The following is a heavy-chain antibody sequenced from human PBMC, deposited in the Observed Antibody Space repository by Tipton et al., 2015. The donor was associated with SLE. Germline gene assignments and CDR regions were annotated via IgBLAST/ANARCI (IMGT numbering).Heavy chain of an antibody. CDR2: MYFSGRS. J-gene: IGHJ5*02. CDR3: ARQGAVVGFVDWFDP. CDR1: GGSLNSITHY. Sequence: TLSLTCTVSGGSLNSITHYWSWVRQPPGKGLEWIGSMYFSGRSYYSPSLKSRVPMSVDTSNKQFSVRLSSVTAADTAMYYCARQGAVVGFVDWFDPWGQGTLVNVSS. V-gene: IGHV4-39*07. D-gene: IGHD6-13*01.